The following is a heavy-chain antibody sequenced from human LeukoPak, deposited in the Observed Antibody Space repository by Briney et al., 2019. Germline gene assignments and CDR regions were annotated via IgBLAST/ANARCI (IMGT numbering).Heavy chain of an antibody. CDR2: ISYSGST. CDR3: AGSEYKGVYYYGMDV. J-gene: IGHJ6*02. Sequence: SETLSLTCTVSGGSIRSYYWSWIRQPPGKGLEWIGYISYSGSTNYDPSLKSRVTISVDTSKNQFSLKLSSVTAADTAVYYCAGSEYKGVYYYGMDVWGQGTTVTVSS. D-gene: IGHD6-6*01. V-gene: IGHV4-59*01. CDR1: GGSIRSYY.